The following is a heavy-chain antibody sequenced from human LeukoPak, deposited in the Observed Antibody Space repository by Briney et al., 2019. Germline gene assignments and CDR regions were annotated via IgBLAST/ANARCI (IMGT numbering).Heavy chain of an antibody. J-gene: IGHJ3*02. CDR2: IYYSGST. V-gene: IGHV4-59*08. Sequence: SETLSLTCTVSGGSISSYYWSWIRQSPGKGLEWIGYIYYSGSTNYNPSLKSRVTISVDTSKNQFSLKLSSVTAADTAVYYCARRRTTDMAFDIWGQGTMVTVSS. CDR1: GGSISSYY. CDR3: ARRRTTDMAFDI. D-gene: IGHD1-1*01.